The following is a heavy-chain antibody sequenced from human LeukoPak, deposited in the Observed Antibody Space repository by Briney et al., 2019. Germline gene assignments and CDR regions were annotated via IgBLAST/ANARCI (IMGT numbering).Heavy chain of an antibody. J-gene: IGHJ3*02. CDR1: GGSISSHY. Sequence: SETLSLTCTVSGGSISSHYWSWIRQPPGKGLEWIGYIYYSGSTNYNPSLKRRVTISVDSSKNQLSLKLSSVTAADTAVYYCARAARAFDIWGQGTMVTVSS. CDR2: IYYSGST. V-gene: IGHV4-59*11. CDR3: ARAARAFDI.